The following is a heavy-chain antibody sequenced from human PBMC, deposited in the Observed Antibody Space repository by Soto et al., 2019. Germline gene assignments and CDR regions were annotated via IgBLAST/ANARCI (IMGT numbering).Heavy chain of an antibody. Sequence: SQTLSHTCAISGDTVSSSSAAWTWIRQSPSRGLEWLGRTYYRSTWGNDYAISVKSRITINPDTSNNQFSLHLNSVTPEDTAVYYCARQIAATGTSGTFDYWVHGTLVTVSS. CDR3: ARQIAATGTSGTFDY. V-gene: IGHV6-1*01. CDR1: GDTVSSSSAA. D-gene: IGHD6-13*01. J-gene: IGHJ4*01. CDR2: TYYRSTWGN.